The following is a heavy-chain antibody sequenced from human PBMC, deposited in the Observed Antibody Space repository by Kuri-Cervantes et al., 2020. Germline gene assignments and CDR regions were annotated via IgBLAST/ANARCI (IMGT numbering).Heavy chain of an antibody. J-gene: IGHJ6*02. CDR2: ISYDGSNK. Sequence: GGSLRLSCAASGFTFSSYAMHWVRQAPGKGLEWVAVISYDGSNKYYADSVKGRFTISRDNSKNTLYLQMNSLRAEDTAVYYCARDLGYSYGFFGYYYGMDVWCQGTTVTVSS. CDR3: ARDLGYSYGFFGYYYGMDV. D-gene: IGHD5-18*01. CDR1: GFTFSSYA. V-gene: IGHV3-30*04.